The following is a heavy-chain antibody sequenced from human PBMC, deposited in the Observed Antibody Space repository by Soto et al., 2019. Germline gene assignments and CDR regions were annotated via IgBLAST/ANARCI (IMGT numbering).Heavy chain of an antibody. Sequence: EVQLLESGGDFKQPGGSLRLSCEGSGFNFSNYALNWVRQAPGKRLEWVSVISGNSGTTYYGASVKGRFTISRDNSKKRLCLRMNSLRADDTAVYYCAKGRAITVCGGITPFGSWGQGTRVTVS. CDR2: ISGNSGTT. V-gene: IGHV3-23*01. D-gene: IGHD3-3*01. J-gene: IGHJ4*02. CDR1: GFNFSNYA. CDR3: AKGRAITVCGGITPFGS.